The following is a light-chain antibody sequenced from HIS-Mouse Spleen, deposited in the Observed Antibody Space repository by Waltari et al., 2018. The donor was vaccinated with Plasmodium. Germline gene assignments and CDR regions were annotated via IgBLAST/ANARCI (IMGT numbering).Light chain of an antibody. CDR2: AGS. V-gene: IGLV2-23*03. J-gene: IGLJ2*01. CDR1: SSDVGSYNL. CDR3: CSYAGSSTFVV. Sequence: QSALTQPASVSGSPGQSITISCTGTSSDVGSYNLVSWYQQHPGKAPKLMIYAGSKRPLGVFNRFAGSKSGNTASLTSAGVQAEDEADYYCCSYAGSSTFVVFGGGTKLTVL.